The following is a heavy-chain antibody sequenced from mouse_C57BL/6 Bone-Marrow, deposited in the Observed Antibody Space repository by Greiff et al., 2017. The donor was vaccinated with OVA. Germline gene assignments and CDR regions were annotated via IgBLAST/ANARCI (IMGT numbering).Heavy chain of an antibody. V-gene: IGHV14-4*01. Sequence: VQLQQSGAELVRPGASVKLSCTASGFNIKDDYMHWVKQRPEQGLEWIGWIDPENGDTEYASKFQGKATITADTSSNTAYLQLSSLTSEDTAVYYYTTLYYGNSDYWGQGTTLTVSS. D-gene: IGHD2-1*01. CDR2: IDPENGDT. CDR3: TTLYYGNSDY. J-gene: IGHJ2*01. CDR1: GFNIKDDY.